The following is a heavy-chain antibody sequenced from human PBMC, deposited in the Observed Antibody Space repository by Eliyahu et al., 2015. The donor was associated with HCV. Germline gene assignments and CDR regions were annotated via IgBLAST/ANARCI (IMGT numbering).Heavy chain of an antibody. CDR2: IWSDRASNR. D-gene: IGHD6-25*01. Sequence: QVQLVESGGGVVQPGGSLRLSCAASGFDFSNYDMHWVRQAPGKGLEWVAVIWSDRASNRFYGDSVKGRFTISRDNSRKTLDLQMDSLRVEDTAVYYCARDKKAAVGPLDYWGQGSLVIVSS. J-gene: IGHJ4*02. V-gene: IGHV3-33*01. CDR1: GFDFSNYD. CDR3: ARDKKAAVGPLDY.